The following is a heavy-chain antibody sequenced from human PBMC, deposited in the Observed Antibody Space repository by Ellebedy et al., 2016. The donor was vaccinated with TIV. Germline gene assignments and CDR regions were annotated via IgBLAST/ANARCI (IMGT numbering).Heavy chain of an antibody. CDR3: AKDPYGSTYNWFDP. J-gene: IGHJ5*02. CDR1: GFTFSSYA. Sequence: GESLKISCAASGFTFSSYAMSWVRQAPGKGLEWVSGITGSGGGTYYADSLKGRFTISRDNSNNTLFLEMNSLRADDTAIYYCAKDPYGSTYNWFDPWGQGTLVTVSS. V-gene: IGHV3-23*01. D-gene: IGHD6-13*01. CDR2: ITGSGGGT.